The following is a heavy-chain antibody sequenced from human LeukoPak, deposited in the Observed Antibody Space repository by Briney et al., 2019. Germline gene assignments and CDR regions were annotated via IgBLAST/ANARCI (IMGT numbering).Heavy chain of an antibody. V-gene: IGHV3-23*01. J-gene: IGHJ5*02. CDR2: MIGTGQA. Sequence: GGSLRLXCTASGFSYNTFAMSWVRQPPGKGLEWVSGMIGTGQAYYAESAKGRFIISRDNSRNTVYLEMNSLRDEDTAMYYCAKDLHYNDGRWEFDPWGQGTLVTVSS. CDR1: GFSYNTFA. CDR3: AKDLHYNDGRWEFDP. D-gene: IGHD5-24*01.